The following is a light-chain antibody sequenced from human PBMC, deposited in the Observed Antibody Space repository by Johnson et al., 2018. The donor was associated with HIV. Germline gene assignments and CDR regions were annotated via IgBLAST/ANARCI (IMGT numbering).Light chain of an antibody. J-gene: IGLJ1*01. V-gene: IGLV1-51*01. CDR3: GTWDTSRRTGF. CDR2: DNN. Sequence: QSVLTQPPSVSAAPGQKVTISCSGSSSNIGNNYVSWYQQLPGTAPKLLIYDNNNRPSGIPDRFSGSKSGTSATLCITGLQTGDEADYYCGTWDTSRRTGFFGTGTKFTVL. CDR1: SSNIGNNY.